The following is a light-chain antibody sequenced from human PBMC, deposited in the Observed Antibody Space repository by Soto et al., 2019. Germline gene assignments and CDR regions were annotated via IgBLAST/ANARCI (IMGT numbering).Light chain of an antibody. CDR3: CSYADTFWV. CDR2: EDT. J-gene: IGLJ3*02. Sequence: QSALTQPASASGSPGQSITISCTGTSSDVGGYKLVSWYQQYPGKAPKLIIYEDTKRPSGVSNRFSGSKSGNTASLTISGLQAEDEADYHCCSYADTFWVFGGGTQLTVL. CDR1: SSDVGGYKL. V-gene: IGLV2-23*01.